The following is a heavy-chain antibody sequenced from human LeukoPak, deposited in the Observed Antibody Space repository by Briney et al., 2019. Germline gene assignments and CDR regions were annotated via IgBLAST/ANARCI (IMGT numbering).Heavy chain of an antibody. V-gene: IGHV3-21*01. CDR1: GFTFSSYS. D-gene: IGHD5-12*01. Sequence: GGSLRLSCAASGFTFSSYSMNWVRQAPGKGLEWVSSISSSSSYIYYADSVKGRFTISRDNAKNSLYLQMNSLRAEDTAVYYCARAYSGYDGVGMDVWGQGTTVTVSS. CDR2: ISSSSSYI. CDR3: ARAYSGYDGVGMDV. J-gene: IGHJ6*02.